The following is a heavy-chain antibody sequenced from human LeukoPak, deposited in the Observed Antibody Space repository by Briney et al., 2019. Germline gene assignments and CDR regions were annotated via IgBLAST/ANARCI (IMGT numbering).Heavy chain of an antibody. J-gene: IGHJ6*03. V-gene: IGHV4-59*08. CDR3: ARQVKFTGSYMDV. Sequence: SSDTLSLTCTVSGGSISSYYWSWIRQPPGKGLEWIGYIYYSGSTNYNPSLKSRVTLSVDTSKNQFSLKLSSVTAADTAVYYCARQVKFTGSYMDVWGKGTTVTVPS. D-gene: IGHD2-21*01. CDR1: GGSISSYY. CDR2: IYYSGST.